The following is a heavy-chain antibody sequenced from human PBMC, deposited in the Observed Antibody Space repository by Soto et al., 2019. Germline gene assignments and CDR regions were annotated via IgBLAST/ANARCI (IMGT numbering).Heavy chain of an antibody. CDR1: GGSISSHY. J-gene: IGHJ4*02. V-gene: IGHV4-59*08. Sequence: SETLSLTCTVSGGSISSHYWSWIRQPPGKGLEWIGSIYDRGSTDYNPSLKSRVTISVDTSKNQFSLKLSSVTAADTAVYYCARRFYDSSGFYYYFDSWGQGTLVTVSS. CDR2: IYDRGST. D-gene: IGHD3-22*01. CDR3: ARRFYDSSGFYYYFDS.